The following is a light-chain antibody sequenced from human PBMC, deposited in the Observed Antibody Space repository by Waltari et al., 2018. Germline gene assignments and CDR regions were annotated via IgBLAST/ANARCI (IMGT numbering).Light chain of an antibody. Sequence: QSALAQPRSVSGSPGQSVIISCTGSSSAVGTYDSVSWFQQHPGKVPKLIIYDVIKRPSGVPDRFSGSKSGNTASLTISGLQAEDEADYYCSSYAGTYSLIFGGGTKLTVL. V-gene: IGLV2-11*01. CDR2: DVI. CDR3: SSYAGTYSLI. J-gene: IGLJ2*01. CDR1: SSAVGTYDS.